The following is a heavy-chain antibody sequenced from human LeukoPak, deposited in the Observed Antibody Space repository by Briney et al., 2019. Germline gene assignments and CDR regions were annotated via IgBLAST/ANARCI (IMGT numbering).Heavy chain of an antibody. D-gene: IGHD3-9*01. Sequence: PGGSLRLSCAASGFTFSGYYMSWIRQAPGKGLEWIACISGSSSSTNYADSVKGRFTISRDNAKNSLYLQMNSLRAEDTAVYYCARIGNDILTGYYPAWFDPWGQGTLVTVSS. J-gene: IGHJ5*02. CDR2: ISGSSSST. CDR3: ARIGNDILTGYYPAWFDP. V-gene: IGHV3-11*03. CDR1: GFTFSGYY.